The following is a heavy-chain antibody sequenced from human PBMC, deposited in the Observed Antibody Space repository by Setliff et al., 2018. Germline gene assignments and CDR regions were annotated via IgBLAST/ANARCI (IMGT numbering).Heavy chain of an antibody. V-gene: IGHV4-39*01. D-gene: IGHD6-6*01. Sequence: SETLSLTCNVSGGSISSGVYYWAWIRQPPGKGLEWIGRIYYRGNTYYNASLKSRLTISVDTSKNQFSLKLRSVTAADTAVYYCARGRNVAARLLDSWGQGARVTVSS. CDR1: GGSISSGVYY. CDR2: IYYRGNT. J-gene: IGHJ4*02. CDR3: ARGRNVAARLLDS.